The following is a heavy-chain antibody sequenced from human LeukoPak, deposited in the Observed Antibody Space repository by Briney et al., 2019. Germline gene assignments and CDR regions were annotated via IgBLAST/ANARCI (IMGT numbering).Heavy chain of an antibody. D-gene: IGHD4-17*01. CDR3: ARALFDDYGDYGDWFDP. CDR2: IYYSGST. J-gene: IGHJ5*02. Sequence: SETLSLICTVSGGSISSGDYYWSWIRQPPGMGLEWIGYIYYSGSTYYNPSLKSRVTISVDTSKNQFSLKLSSVTAADTAVYYCARALFDDYGDYGDWFDPWGQGTLVTVSS. CDR1: GGSISSGDYY. V-gene: IGHV4-30-4*01.